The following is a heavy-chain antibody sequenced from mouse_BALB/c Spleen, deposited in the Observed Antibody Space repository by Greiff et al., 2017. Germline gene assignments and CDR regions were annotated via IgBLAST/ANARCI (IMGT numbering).Heavy chain of an antibody. CDR2: IYPGDGDT. J-gene: IGHJ1*01. CDR3: ARSPGGSRRGYFEV. D-gene: IGHD1-1*01. V-gene: IGHV1-87*01. CDR1: GYTFTSYW. Sequence: QVQLQQSGAEPARPGASVKLSCKASGYTFTSYWMQWVKQRPGQGLEWIGAIYPGDGDTRYTQKFKGKATLAADKSSSTAYMQLSSLASEDSAVYYCARSPGGSRRGYFEVWGAGTTVTVSS.